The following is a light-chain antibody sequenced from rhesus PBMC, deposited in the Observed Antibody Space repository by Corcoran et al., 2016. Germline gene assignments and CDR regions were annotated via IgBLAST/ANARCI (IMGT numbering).Light chain of an antibody. CDR2: EVS. CDR1: QSLVHSNGNTY. CDR3: GQVTNVPWT. V-gene: IGKV2-65*01. Sequence: DVVMTQSPLSLPITPGQPASISCRSSQSLVHSNGNTYLSRYLQKPGQPPRRLIYEVSNRDSGVPDRFSGRWAGTDFTLKISRVESEDVGVYYCGQVTNVPWTFGQGTKVEIK. J-gene: IGKJ1*01.